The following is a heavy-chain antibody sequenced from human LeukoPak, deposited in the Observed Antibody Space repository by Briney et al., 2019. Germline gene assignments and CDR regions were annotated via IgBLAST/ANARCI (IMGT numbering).Heavy chain of an antibody. D-gene: IGHD3-22*01. Sequence: GGSLRLSWVVSGFTFSDFAMSWVRRAPGKGLEWVSAITGSGETKYYADSVKGRFTMSRDNSKNTLYLQMNSLRDEDTAEYFCAKESLVVIESYFDNWGQGTLVTVSS. CDR2: ITGSGETK. V-gene: IGHV3-23*01. J-gene: IGHJ4*02. CDR1: GFTFSDFA. CDR3: AKESLVVIESYFDN.